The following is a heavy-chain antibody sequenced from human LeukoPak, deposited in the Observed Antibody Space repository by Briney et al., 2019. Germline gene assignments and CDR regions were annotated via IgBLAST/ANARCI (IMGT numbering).Heavy chain of an antibody. D-gene: IGHD6-19*01. CDR2: INPSGGST. V-gene: IGHV1-46*01. Sequence: GASVKVSCKASGYTFTSYYMHWVRQAPGQGLEWVGIINPSGGSTNYAQKLQGRVTMTRDTSTSTVYMELSSLRSEDTAVYYCARASGWMFDYWGQGTLVTVS. CDR1: GYTFTSYY. J-gene: IGHJ4*02. CDR3: ARASGWMFDY.